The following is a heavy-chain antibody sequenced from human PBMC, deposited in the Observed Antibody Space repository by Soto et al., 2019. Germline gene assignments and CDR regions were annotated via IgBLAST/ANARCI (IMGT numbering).Heavy chain of an antibody. D-gene: IGHD5-12*01. V-gene: IGHV1-69*05. CDR3: ARGNHRWLQLWYFDL. Sequence: QVQLVQSGAEVKKPGSSVKVSCKASGGTFSNYPISWVRQAPGQGLEWMGGIIPIFGTVNYAQKFQGRVTITPDESKSTAYMEVSSLRSEDTAVYYCARGNHRWLQLWYFDLWGRGTLVTVSS. CDR2: IIPIFGTV. J-gene: IGHJ2*01. CDR1: GGTFSNYP.